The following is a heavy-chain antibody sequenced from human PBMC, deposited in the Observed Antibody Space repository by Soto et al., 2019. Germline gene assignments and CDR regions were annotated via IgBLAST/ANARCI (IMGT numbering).Heavy chain of an antibody. CDR1: GGSISSYY. Sequence: ASETLSLTCTVSGGSISSYYWSWIRQPLGKGLEWIGYIYYSGSTNYNPSLKSRVTISVDTSKNQFSLKLSSVTAADTAVYYCTLYSSRWYYFDYWGQGTLVTVSS. D-gene: IGHD6-13*01. CDR3: TLYSSRWYYFDY. V-gene: IGHV4-59*12. CDR2: IYYSGST. J-gene: IGHJ4*02.